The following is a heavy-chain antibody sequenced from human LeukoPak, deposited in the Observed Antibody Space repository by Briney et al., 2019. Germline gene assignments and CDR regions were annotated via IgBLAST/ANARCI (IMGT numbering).Heavy chain of an antibody. CDR1: GYIFTNYY. J-gene: IGHJ3*02. CDR3: ARVGYDAFDI. V-gene: IGHV1-46*01. CDR2: INPSGGGT. D-gene: IGHD5-12*01. Sequence: ASVKVSCTASGYIFTNYYMHWVRQAPGQGLEWMGIINPSGGGTNYAQKFQGRVTMTRDTSTTTFYMELSSLGSEDTAVYYCARVGYDAFDIWGQGTMVTVSS.